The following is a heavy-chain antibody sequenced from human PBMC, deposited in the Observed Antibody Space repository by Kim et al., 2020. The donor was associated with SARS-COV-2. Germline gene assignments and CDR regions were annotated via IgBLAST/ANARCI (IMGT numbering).Heavy chain of an antibody. V-gene: IGHV4-34*01. J-gene: IGHJ5*02. CDR2: INHSGST. D-gene: IGHD3-3*01. CDR3: ARARFHVLEWSREAAGWFDP. CDR1: GGSFSGYY. Sequence: SETLSLTCAVYGGSFSGYYWSWIRQPPGKGLEWIGEINHSGSTNYNPSLKSRVTISVDTSKNQFSLKLSSVTAADTAVYYCARARFHVLEWSREAAGWFDPWGQGTLVTVSS.